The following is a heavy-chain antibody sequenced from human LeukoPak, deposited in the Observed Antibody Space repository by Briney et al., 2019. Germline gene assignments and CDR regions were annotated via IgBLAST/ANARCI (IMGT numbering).Heavy chain of an antibody. V-gene: IGHV1-18*01. J-gene: IGHJ4*02. Sequence: GAVKVSCKASGYTFTSYGISWVRQAPGQGLEWMGWIKAYNGNTNYAQELQGRVTMTTDTSTSTAYMELRSLRSDDTAVYYCARDPPPINLGYGRIFDYWGQGTLVTVSS. CDR2: IKAYNGNT. CDR3: ARDPPPINLGYGRIFDY. D-gene: IGHD4-17*01. CDR1: GYTFTSYG.